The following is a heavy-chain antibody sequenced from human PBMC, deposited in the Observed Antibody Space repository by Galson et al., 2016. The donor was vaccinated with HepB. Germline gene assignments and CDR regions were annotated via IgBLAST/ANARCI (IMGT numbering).Heavy chain of an antibody. Sequence: SLRLSCAASGFTFSTYGMHWVRQAPGKGLEWVAVIWSDGSHKYYADSVKGRFTISRNDSKNTVYLQMSSLRAEDTAVYYCVREFTYGALDYWGQGTLVTVSS. V-gene: IGHV3-33*01. CDR3: VREFTYGALDY. J-gene: IGHJ4*02. D-gene: IGHD4/OR15-4a*01. CDR2: IWSDGSHK. CDR1: GFTFSTYG.